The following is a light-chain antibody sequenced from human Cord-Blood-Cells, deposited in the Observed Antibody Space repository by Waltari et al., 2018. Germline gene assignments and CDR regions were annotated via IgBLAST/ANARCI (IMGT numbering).Light chain of an antibody. V-gene: IGKV1-39*01. Sequence: SQMTECPSSLSASVGDRVTITCLTSQSISSYLNWYQQRPGKAPKLLIDAASSLQSGVQSRFRGSGSGADFTLAISSLQPEYFATDYCRQSYSTPLIVGGGTKVEIK. CDR3: RQSYSTPLI. CDR2: AAS. J-gene: IGKJ4*01. CDR1: QSISSY.